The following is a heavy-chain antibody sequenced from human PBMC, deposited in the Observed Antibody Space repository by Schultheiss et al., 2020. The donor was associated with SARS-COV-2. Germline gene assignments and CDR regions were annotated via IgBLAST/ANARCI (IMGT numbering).Heavy chain of an antibody. D-gene: IGHD2-15*01. CDR2: IYYTGGT. J-gene: IGHJ4*02. Sequence: SETLSLTCTVSGGSISSSSYYWSWIRQPPGKGLEWIGYIYYTGGTYYSPSLKSRVTISINTSKNQFSLKLTSVTAADTAVYFCARQNSGGLDSWGQGTLVTVSS. CDR1: GGSISSSSYY. V-gene: IGHV4-39*01. CDR3: ARQNSGGLDS.